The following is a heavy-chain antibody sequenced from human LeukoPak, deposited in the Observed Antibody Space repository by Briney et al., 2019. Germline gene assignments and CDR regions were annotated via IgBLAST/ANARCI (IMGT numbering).Heavy chain of an antibody. J-gene: IGHJ6*02. CDR2: INPSGGNT. CDR3: ARASSVFGYYYYGMDV. CDR1: GYAFTTYY. D-gene: IGHD3-10*01. V-gene: IGHV1-46*01. Sequence: ASVKVSCKASGYAFTTYYIHWVRQAPGQGLEWMGIINPSGGNTRDAQKFQGRVTMTRNTSISTAYMELSSLRSEDTAVYYCARASSVFGYYYYGMDVWGQGTTVTVSS.